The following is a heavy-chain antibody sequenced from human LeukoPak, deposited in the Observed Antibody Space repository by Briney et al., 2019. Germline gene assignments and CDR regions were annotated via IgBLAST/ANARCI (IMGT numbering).Heavy chain of an antibody. D-gene: IGHD4-23*01. CDR2: IHYTGST. V-gene: IGHV4-59*11. J-gene: IGHJ5*02. CDR3: ARGTTVVTPWFDP. Sequence: SETLSLTCIVSGGSINSHYWSWIRQTPGKGLEWIGDIHYTGSTNYNPSLRSRVTISVDTSKNQFSLKLTSVTAADTAVYYCARGTTVVTPWFDPWGQGTLVTVSS. CDR1: GGSINSHY.